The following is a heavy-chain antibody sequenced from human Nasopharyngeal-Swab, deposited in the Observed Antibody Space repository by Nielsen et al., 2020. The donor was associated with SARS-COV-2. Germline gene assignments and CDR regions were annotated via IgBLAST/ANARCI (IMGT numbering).Heavy chain of an antibody. CDR2: ISAYNGNT. D-gene: IGHD2-15*01. V-gene: IGHV1-18*04. J-gene: IGHJ4*02. CDR1: GYTFTSYG. CDR3: ARGVVAATHLFDY. Sequence: ASVKVSCKASGYTFTSYGISWVRQAPGQGLEWMGWISAYNGNTNYAQKLQGRVTMTTDESTSTAYMELSSLRSEDTAVYYCARGVVAATHLFDYWGQGTLVTVSS.